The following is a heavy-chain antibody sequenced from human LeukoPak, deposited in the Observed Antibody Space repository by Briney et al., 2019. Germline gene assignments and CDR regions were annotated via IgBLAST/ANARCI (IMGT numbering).Heavy chain of an antibody. CDR1: GGSISSYY. J-gene: IGHJ5*02. V-gene: IGHV3-48*02. D-gene: IGHD4-23*01. CDR2: ISSGGGTI. Sequence: ETLSLTCTVSGGSISSYYWSWVRQAPGKGLEWTSYISSGGGTIYYADSVKGRFTISRDNAKNSLYLQMNSLRDEDTAVYYCARDGGYGGNNWFDPWGQGTLVTVSS. CDR3: ARDGGYGGNNWFDP.